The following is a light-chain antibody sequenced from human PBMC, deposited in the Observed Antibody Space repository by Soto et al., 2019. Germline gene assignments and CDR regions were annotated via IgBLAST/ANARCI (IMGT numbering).Light chain of an antibody. V-gene: IGKV3-15*01. CDR1: QSVSSN. J-gene: IGKJ1*01. Sequence: EIVMTQSPATLSVSPGERATLSCRASQSVSSNLAWYQQKPGQAPRLLIYGASTKDTGIPARFSGSGSVTDFTLTISSLQSEDFAVYYCQQYNNWPPWTFGQGTKVEIK. CDR3: QQYNNWPPWT. CDR2: GAS.